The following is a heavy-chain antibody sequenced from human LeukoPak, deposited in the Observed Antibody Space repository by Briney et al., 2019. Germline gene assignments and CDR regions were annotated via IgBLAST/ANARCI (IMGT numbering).Heavy chain of an antibody. J-gene: IGHJ3*02. D-gene: IGHD3-22*01. CDR3: ARVLVVHYYDSRHAFDI. Sequence: ASVKVSCKASGYTFTGYYMHWVRQAPGQGLEWMGRINPNSGGTNYAQKFQGRVTTTRDTSISTAYMELSRLRSDDTAVYYCARVLVVHYYDSRHAFDIWGQRTMVTVSS. CDR2: INPNSGGT. CDR1: GYTFTGYY. V-gene: IGHV1-2*06.